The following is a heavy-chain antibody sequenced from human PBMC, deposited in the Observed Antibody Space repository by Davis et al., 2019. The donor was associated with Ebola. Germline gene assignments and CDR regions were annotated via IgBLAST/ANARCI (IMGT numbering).Heavy chain of an antibody. Sequence: AASVKVSCKASGYTFSNFAMHWVRQAPGQRLEWMGWIYAVNGDTKYSQKFQGRVTMTSDTSASTAYPELSSLRSEDTAVYYCARDPSRLTEGHLDYWGQGTLVTVSS. V-gene: IGHV1-3*01. CDR1: GYTFSNFA. CDR2: IYAVNGDT. D-gene: IGHD2-21*02. CDR3: ARDPSRLTEGHLDY. J-gene: IGHJ4*02.